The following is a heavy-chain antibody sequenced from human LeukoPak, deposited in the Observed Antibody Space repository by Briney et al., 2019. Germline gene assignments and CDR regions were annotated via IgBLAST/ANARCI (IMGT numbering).Heavy chain of an antibody. CDR3: AKEAKRVGATT. CDR1: GFTFSSYA. V-gene: IGHV3-23*01. J-gene: IGHJ4*02. D-gene: IGHD1-26*01. CDR2: ISGSGGST. Sequence: GGSLRLSCAASGFTFSSYAMSWLRQAPGKGLEWGTAISGSGGSTYYADSVKGRFTIARDNSKTTLYLQMHSLRAEDAAVYYCAKEAKRVGATTWGQGTPVTVSS.